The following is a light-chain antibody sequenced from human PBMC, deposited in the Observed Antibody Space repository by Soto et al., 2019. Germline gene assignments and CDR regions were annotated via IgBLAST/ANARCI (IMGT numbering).Light chain of an antibody. CDR2: DAS. J-gene: IGKJ1*01. CDR1: QSVSSN. V-gene: IGKV3-11*01. Sequence: NILTQSPATLSLNPGESATLSCLASQSVSSNLAWYQQKPGQAPRLLIYDASNGATGIPARFSGSGSGTDLTLTISSLEPEDFAVYYCQQRSNWPWTFGQGTKVDIK. CDR3: QQRSNWPWT.